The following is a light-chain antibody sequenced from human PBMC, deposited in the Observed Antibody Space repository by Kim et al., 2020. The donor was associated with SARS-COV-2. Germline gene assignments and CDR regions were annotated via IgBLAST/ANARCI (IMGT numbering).Light chain of an antibody. CDR2: GAA. CDR1: QSVSSSY. Sequence: PGERATLSCRASQSVSSSYLAWDQQKPGQAPRLRIYGAASRATGIPDRFSGSGSGTDFTLTISRLEPEDFAVYYCQQYGSSPLTFGQGTKVDIK. V-gene: IGKV3-20*01. CDR3: QQYGSSPLT. J-gene: IGKJ1*01.